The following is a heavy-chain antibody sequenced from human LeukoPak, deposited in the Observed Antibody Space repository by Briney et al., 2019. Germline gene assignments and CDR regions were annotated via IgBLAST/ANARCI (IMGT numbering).Heavy chain of an antibody. CDR2: INSDASST. V-gene: IGHV3-74*01. CDR3: ARDPPGYAFDM. CDR1: GFTFSSYW. Sequence: GGSLRLSCAASGFTFSSYWMHWVRQGPGKGPVWVSRINSDASSTSYADSVKGRFTISRDNAKNTLYLQMNSLRAEDTAVYYCARDPPGYAFDMWGQGTMVTVSS. J-gene: IGHJ3*02.